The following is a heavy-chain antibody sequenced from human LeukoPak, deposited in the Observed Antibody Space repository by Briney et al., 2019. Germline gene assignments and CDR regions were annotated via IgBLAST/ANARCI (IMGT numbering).Heavy chain of an antibody. V-gene: IGHV4-4*09. CDR3: ASPRSGYRYTFDY. Sequence: SETLSFTCAVSAASISNYHWSWIRQAPGKGLEWIGYLSASRSTNYNPSLQSQVSISLDTAKNRLSLNLNFVTAADTAVYYCASPRSGYRYTFDYWGQGALVTVSS. J-gene: IGHJ4*02. D-gene: IGHD3-22*01. CDR2: LSASRST. CDR1: AASISNYH.